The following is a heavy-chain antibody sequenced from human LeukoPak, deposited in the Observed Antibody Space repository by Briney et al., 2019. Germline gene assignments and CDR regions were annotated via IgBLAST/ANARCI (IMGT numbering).Heavy chain of an antibody. J-gene: IGHJ5*02. CDR1: GYTFTSYD. CDR2: MNPNSGNT. CDR3: ARGRLSDDLEWLLPVPFDP. V-gene: IGHV1-8*01. D-gene: IGHD3-3*01. Sequence: GASVKFSCKASGYTFTSYDINWVRQATGQGLEWMGWMNPNSGNTGYAQKFQGRVTMTRNTPISAAYMELSSLRSEDTAVYYCARGRLSDDLEWLLPVPFDPWGQGTLVTVSS.